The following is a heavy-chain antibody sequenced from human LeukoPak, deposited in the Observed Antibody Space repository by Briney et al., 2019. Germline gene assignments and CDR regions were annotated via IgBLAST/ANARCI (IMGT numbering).Heavy chain of an antibody. J-gene: IGHJ3*02. Sequence: GASVKVSCKASGYTFTGYYMHWVRQAPGQGLEWMGWISAYNGNTNYAQKLQGRVTMTTDTSTSTAYMELRSLRSDDTAVYYCATGIAALIGAFDIWGQGTMVTVSS. CDR2: ISAYNGNT. CDR3: ATGIAALIGAFDI. CDR1: GYTFTGYY. V-gene: IGHV1-18*04. D-gene: IGHD6-13*01.